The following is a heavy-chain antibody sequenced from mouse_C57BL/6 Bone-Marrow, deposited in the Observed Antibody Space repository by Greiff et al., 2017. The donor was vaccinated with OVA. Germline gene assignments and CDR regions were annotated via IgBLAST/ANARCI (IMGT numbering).Heavy chain of an antibody. CDR2: ISNGGGST. CDR3: ERDYGSSTYAMDY. V-gene: IGHV5-12*01. J-gene: IGHJ4*01. D-gene: IGHD1-1*01. Sequence: EVQGVESGGGLVQPGGSLKLSCAASGFTFSDYYMYWVRQTPEKRLEWVAYISNGGGSTHYPDTVKGRFTFSRDNAKNTLYLQMSRLKSENTAMYYCERDYGSSTYAMDYWGQGTSVTVSS. CDR1: GFTFSDYY.